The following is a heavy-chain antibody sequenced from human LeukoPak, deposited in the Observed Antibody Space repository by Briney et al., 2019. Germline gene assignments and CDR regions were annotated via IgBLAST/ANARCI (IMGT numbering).Heavy chain of an antibody. D-gene: IGHD5-18*01. V-gene: IGHV5-51*01. CDR3: ARGGVRGYSYGSFDY. CDR1: GYSFTNYW. CDR2: IYIGDSET. J-gene: IGHJ4*02. Sequence: GESLKISCQGSGYSFTNYWIAWVRQMPGKGLEWMGIIYIGDSETKYSPSFQGQVTISADKSISTAYLQWSSLKASDTAMYYCARGGVRGYSYGSFDYWGQGTLVTVSS.